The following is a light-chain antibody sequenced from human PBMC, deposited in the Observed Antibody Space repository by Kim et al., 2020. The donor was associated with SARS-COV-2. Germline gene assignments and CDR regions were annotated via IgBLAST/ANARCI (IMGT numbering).Light chain of an antibody. CDR1: QSVSSSY. Sequence: EIVLTQSPGTLSLSPGERATLSCRASQSVSSSYLAWYQQKPGQAPRLIIYGASSRATGIPDRFSGSESGTDFTLTISRLEPEDFAVYYCQQYGSSLPWTFGQGTKMDIK. CDR3: QQYGSSLPWT. CDR2: GAS. V-gene: IGKV3-20*01. J-gene: IGKJ1*01.